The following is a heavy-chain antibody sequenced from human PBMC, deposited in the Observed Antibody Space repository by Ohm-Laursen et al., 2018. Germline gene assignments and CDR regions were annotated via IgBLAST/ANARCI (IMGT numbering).Heavy chain of an antibody. D-gene: IGHD3-22*01. CDR1: GFSLSSYN. Sequence: SLRLSCAASGFSLSSYNMNWVCQAPGTGLEWVSYISSSSSSIYYADSVRGRFTISRDNAKKSLFLQMTSLRAEDTAVYYCARPTYYYDSSGSGNWFDLWGQGTLVTVSS. CDR3: ARPTYYYDSSGSGNWFDL. J-gene: IGHJ5*02. CDR2: ISSSSSSI. V-gene: IGHV3-48*01.